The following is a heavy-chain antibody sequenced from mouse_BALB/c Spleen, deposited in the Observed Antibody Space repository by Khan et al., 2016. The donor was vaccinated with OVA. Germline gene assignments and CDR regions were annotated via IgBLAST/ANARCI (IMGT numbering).Heavy chain of an antibody. CDR2: ISSGDTT. Sequence: EVNLVESGGGLVKPGGSLKLSCAASGFTFSNYGVSWVRQTPEKRLEWVASISSGDTTYYPDSVKGRFTISRDNARNILYLQMSSLRSEDTAMYYCARDYWFAYWGQGTLVTVSA. CDR1: GFTFSNYG. V-gene: IGHV5-6-5*01. CDR3: ARDYWFAY. D-gene: IGHD2-13*01. J-gene: IGHJ3*01.